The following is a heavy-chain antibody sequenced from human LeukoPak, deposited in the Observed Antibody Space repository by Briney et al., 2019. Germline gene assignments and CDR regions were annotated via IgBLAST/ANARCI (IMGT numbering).Heavy chain of an antibody. V-gene: IGHV1-3*01. CDR1: GYTFTSYA. CDR2: INAGNGNT. Sequence: GASVKVSCKASGYTFTSYAMHWVRQAPGQRLEWMGWINAGNGNTKYSQKFQGIVTITRDTSASTAYMELSSLRSEDTAVYYCARSDIVVVPAATPDNWFDPWGQGTLVTVSS. J-gene: IGHJ5*02. D-gene: IGHD2-2*01. CDR3: ARSDIVVVPAATPDNWFDP.